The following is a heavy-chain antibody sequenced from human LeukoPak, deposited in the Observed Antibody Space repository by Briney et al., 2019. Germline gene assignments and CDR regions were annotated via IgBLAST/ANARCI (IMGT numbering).Heavy chain of an antibody. CDR1: GYTFTSYD. CDR3: AIGQQLVRGAFDI. CDR2: MNPNSGNT. Sequence: GASVKVSCKASGYTFTSYDINWVRQATGQGLEWMGRMNPNSGNTGYAQKFQGRVTMTRNTSISTAYMELSSLRSEDTAAYYCAIGQQLVRGAFDIWGQGTMVTVSS. D-gene: IGHD6-13*01. J-gene: IGHJ3*02. V-gene: IGHV1-8*01.